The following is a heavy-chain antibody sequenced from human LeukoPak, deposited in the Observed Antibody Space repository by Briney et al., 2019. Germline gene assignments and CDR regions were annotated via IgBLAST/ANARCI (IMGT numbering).Heavy chain of an antibody. V-gene: IGHV3-23*01. CDR3: AKGANSGSYYTAFDY. CDR1: GFTFSSYA. CDR2: ISGSSGST. J-gene: IGHJ4*02. Sequence: GGSLRLSCAASGFTFSSYAMSWVRQAPGKGLEWVSAISGSSGSTYYADSVKGRFTISRDNSKNTLYLQMNSLRAEDTAVYYCAKGANSGSYYTAFDYWGQGTLVTVSS. D-gene: IGHD1-26*01.